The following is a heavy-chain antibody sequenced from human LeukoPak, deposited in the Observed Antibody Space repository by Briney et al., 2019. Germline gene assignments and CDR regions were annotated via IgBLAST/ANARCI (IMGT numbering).Heavy chain of an antibody. CDR1: GGSISSSSYY. D-gene: IGHD6-19*01. CDR3: AINSSGWYSDAFDI. J-gene: IGHJ3*02. V-gene: IGHV4-39*01. Sequence: SETLSLTCTVSGGSISSSSYYWGWIRQPPGKGLEWIGSIYYSGSTYYNPSLKSRVTISVDTSNNQFSLKLSSVTAADTAVYYCAINSSGWYSDAFDIWGQGTMVTVSS. CDR2: IYYSGST.